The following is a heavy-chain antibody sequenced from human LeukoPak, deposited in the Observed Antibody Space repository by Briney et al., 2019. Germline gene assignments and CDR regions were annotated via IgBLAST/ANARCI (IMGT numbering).Heavy chain of an antibody. Sequence: GGSLLLSCTASGFTFGDYAMSWVRQAPGKGLEWVGFFRSKTYGGTTEYAASVKGRFTISRDDSKSIAYLQMNSLKTEDTAVYYCTREATVTTYYYYYYMDVWGKGTTVTVSS. CDR2: FRSKTYGGTT. V-gene: IGHV3-49*04. D-gene: IGHD4-11*01. CDR1: GFTFGDYA. CDR3: TREATVTTYYYYYYMDV. J-gene: IGHJ6*03.